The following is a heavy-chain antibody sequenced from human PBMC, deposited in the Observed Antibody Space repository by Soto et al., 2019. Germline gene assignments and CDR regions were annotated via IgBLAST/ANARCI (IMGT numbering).Heavy chain of an antibody. D-gene: IGHD3-22*01. V-gene: IGHV3-30*18. J-gene: IGHJ5*02. CDR1: VFTFSSFG. CDR2: ISYDGGNK. Sequence: VGSLRLSCAASVFTFSSFGMHCVRHSPGKWLEWVALISYDGGNKYYADSVKGRFTISRDNPKNTLYPQMNSLRADDTAVYFCAKNYYDSVRPYWVEHWGQGTVVTVSS. CDR3: AKNYYDSVRPYWVEH.